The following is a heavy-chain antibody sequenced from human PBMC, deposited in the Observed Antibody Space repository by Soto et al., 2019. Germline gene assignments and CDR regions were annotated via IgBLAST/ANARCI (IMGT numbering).Heavy chain of an antibody. CDR3: ARINSGWYRWFDP. J-gene: IGHJ5*02. CDR1: GGSISSSSYY. D-gene: IGHD6-19*01. V-gene: IGHV4-39*01. Sequence: SETLSLTCTVSGGSISSSSYYWGWIRQPPGKGLEWIGSIYYSGSTFYNPSLKSRVTISVDTSKNQFSLKPSTVTAADTAVYYCARINSGWYRWFDPWGQGTLVTVSS. CDR2: IYYSGST.